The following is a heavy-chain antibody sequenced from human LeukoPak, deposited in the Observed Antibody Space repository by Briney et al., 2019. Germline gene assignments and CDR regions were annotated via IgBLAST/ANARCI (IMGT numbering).Heavy chain of an antibody. CDR2: VSGSGGST. Sequence: QTGGSLRLSCAASGFTFSSYAMSWVRQAPGKGLEWVSAVSGSGGSTYYADSVKGRFTISRDNSKNTLYLQMNGLRAEDTAVYYCAKDSVPVGYCSGGSCYTSLDYWGQGTLVTVSS. D-gene: IGHD2-15*01. CDR3: AKDSVPVGYCSGGSCYTSLDY. CDR1: GFTFSSYA. J-gene: IGHJ4*02. V-gene: IGHV3-23*01.